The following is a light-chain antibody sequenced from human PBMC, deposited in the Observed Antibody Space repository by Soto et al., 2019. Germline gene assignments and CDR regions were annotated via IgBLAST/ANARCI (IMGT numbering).Light chain of an antibody. V-gene: IGKV1-5*03. CDR3: QHYNSFPYT. J-gene: IGKJ2*01. Sequence: DIELTQSPSTLSASVGDSVIITCRASQNINKWLAWYQQRPGKAPKLLIRQASTLESEVPSRFSGSVFETDFTLTISGLQPDDYATYYCQHYNSFPYTFGQGTKL. CDR1: QNINKW. CDR2: QAS.